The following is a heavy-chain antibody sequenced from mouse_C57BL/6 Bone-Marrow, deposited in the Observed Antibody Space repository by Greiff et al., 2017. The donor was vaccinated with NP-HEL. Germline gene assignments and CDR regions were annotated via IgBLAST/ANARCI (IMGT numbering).Heavy chain of an antibody. V-gene: IGHV5-6*02. CDR1: GFTFSSYG. CDR3: ARHDYDYDY. CDR2: ISSGGSYT. Sequence: EVMLVESGGDLVKPGGSLKLSCAASGFTFSSYGMSWVRQTPDTRLEWVATISSGGSYTYYPDSVKGRFTISRDNAKNTLYLQMSSLKSEDTAMYYCARHDYDYDYWGQGTTLTVSS. D-gene: IGHD2-4*01. J-gene: IGHJ2*01.